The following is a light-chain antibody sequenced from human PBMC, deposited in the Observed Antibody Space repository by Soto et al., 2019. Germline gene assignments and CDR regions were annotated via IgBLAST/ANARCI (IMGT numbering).Light chain of an antibody. CDR1: QSVNSN. V-gene: IGKV3-15*01. Sequence: EKVMTQSPATLSVSPGERATLSCRASQSVNSNLAWYQQKPGQAPRLLLYGASTRATGIPVRFSGSASGTEFTLTISILQSEDSAVYYCQQYNDLPLTFGGGTKVEIK. J-gene: IGKJ4*01. CDR3: QQYNDLPLT. CDR2: GAS.